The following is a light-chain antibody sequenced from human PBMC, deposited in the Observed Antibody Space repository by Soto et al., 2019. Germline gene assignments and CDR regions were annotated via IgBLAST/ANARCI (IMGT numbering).Light chain of an antibody. CDR1: SIDVGGYNY. Sequence: QAVVTQPASVSGSPGQSITISCTGTSIDVGGYNYVSWYQQVPGKAPKLIIYEVTNRPSGVSARFSGSRSGNTASLSISGLHADDEADYYCASYTTSSTYVFGAGTKVTVL. V-gene: IGLV2-14*01. CDR2: EVT. CDR3: ASYTTSSTYV. J-gene: IGLJ1*01.